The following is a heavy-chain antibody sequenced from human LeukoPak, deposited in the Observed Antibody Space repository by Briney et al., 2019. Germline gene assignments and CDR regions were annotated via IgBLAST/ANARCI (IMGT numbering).Heavy chain of an antibody. Sequence: PGGSLRLSCAASGFTFSSYWMSWVRQAPGKGLEWVANIKQDGSEKYYVDSVKGRFTISRDNAKNSLYLQMNSLRAEDTAVYYCASVYYGYYFDYWGQETLVTVSS. CDR3: ASVYYGYYFDY. V-gene: IGHV3-7*01. J-gene: IGHJ4*02. D-gene: IGHD3-10*01. CDR1: GFTFSSYW. CDR2: IKQDGSEK.